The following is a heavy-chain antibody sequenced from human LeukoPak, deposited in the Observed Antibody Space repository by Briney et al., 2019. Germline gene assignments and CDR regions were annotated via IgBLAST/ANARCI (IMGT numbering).Heavy chain of an antibody. CDR3: ASPEVTYYYDSSGAYGMDV. CDR1: GYTFTGYY. V-gene: IGHV1-2*02. Sequence: ASVKASCKASGYTFTGYYMHWVRQAPGQGLEWMGWINPNSGGTNYAQKFQGRVTMTRDTSISTAYMELSRLRSDDTAVYYCASPEVTYYYDSSGAYGMDVWGQGTTVTVSS. J-gene: IGHJ6*02. CDR2: INPNSGGT. D-gene: IGHD3-22*01.